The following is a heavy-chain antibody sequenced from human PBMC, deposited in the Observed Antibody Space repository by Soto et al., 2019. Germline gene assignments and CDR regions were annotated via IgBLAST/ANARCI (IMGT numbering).Heavy chain of an antibody. D-gene: IGHD3-3*01. CDR1: GGSISSGGYY. Sequence: SETLSLTCTVSGGSISSGGYYWSWIRQHPGKGLEWIGYIYYSGSTYYNPSLKSRVTISVDTSKNQFSLKLSSVTAADTAVYYCARDMARYDFWSGYYTRYYYYGMDVWGQGTTVPVSS. CDR3: ARDMARYDFWSGYYTRYYYYGMDV. CDR2: IYYSGST. J-gene: IGHJ6*02. V-gene: IGHV4-31*03.